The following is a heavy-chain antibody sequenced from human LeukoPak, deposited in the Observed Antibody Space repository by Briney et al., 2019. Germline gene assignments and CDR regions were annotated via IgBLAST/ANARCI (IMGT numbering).Heavy chain of an antibody. CDR2: IVGSGKSA. CDR1: GFTFSNYG. V-gene: IGHV3-23*01. J-gene: IGHJ3*01. Sequence: GGSLRLSCAASGFTFSNYGMNWVRQAPGKGLEWVSTIVGSGKSANYADSVKGRFTISRDNSKNTVYLQMSSLRAEDTAVYYCAKDRVTLKVIAPPDGFDVWGQGTVVTVSS. CDR3: AKDRVTLKVIAPPDGFDV. D-gene: IGHD2-21*02.